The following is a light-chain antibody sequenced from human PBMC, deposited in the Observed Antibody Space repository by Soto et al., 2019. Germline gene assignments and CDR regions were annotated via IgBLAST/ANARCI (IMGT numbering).Light chain of an antibody. V-gene: IGLV2-14*01. CDR2: DVS. J-gene: IGLJ1*01. CDR1: SSDVGSYNY. CDR3: SSYTRSSSYV. Sequence: QSALTQPASVSGSPGQSITISCTGTSSDVGSYNYVSWYQQHPGKARKLMIYDVSNRPSGVSNRFSGSKSGNTASLTISGLQAEDEADYYCSSYTRSSSYVFGTGTKVTVL.